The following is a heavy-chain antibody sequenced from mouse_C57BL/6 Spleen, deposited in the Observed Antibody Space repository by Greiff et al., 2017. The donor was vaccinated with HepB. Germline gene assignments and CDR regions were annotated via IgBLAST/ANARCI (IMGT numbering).Heavy chain of an antibody. CDR3: ASWGGYYPYAMDY. CDR2: ISSGSSTI. J-gene: IGHJ4*01. D-gene: IGHD2-3*01. CDR1: GFTFSDYG. Sequence: EVQRVESGGGLVKPGGSLKLSCAASGFTFSDYGMHWVRQAPEKGLEWVAYISSGSSTIYYADTVKGRFTITRDNAKNTLFLQMTSLRSEDTAMYYCASWGGYYPYAMDYWGQGTSVTVSS. V-gene: IGHV5-17*01.